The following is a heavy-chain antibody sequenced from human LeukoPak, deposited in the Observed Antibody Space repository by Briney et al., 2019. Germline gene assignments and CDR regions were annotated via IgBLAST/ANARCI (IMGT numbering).Heavy chain of an antibody. J-gene: IGHJ3*02. Sequence: PSETLSLTCTVSGDSIRGYYWSWIRQSAGTGLEWIGRMFTSGTTNYNPSLKSRVTMSVDTSKNQLSLKLRSVTAADTAMYYCARVPETTLIIVAPGAFDIWGQGTMVTVSS. CDR2: MFTSGTT. CDR1: GDSIRGYY. CDR3: ARVPETTLIIVAPGAFDI. D-gene: IGHD3-22*01. V-gene: IGHV4-4*07.